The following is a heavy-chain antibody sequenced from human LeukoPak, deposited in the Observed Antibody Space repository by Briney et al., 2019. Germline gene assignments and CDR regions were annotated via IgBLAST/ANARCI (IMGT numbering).Heavy chain of an antibody. CDR1: GGSFSGYY. CDR2: IYYSGST. J-gene: IGHJ4*02. Sequence: SETLSLTCAVYGGSFSGYYWSWIRQPPGKGLEWIGYIYYSGSTNYNPSLKSRVTISVDTSKNQFSLKLSSVTAADTAVYYCARHRDYVWGSYRSVPNYFDYWGQGTLVTVSS. D-gene: IGHD3-16*02. CDR3: ARHRDYVWGSYRSVPNYFDY. V-gene: IGHV4-59*08.